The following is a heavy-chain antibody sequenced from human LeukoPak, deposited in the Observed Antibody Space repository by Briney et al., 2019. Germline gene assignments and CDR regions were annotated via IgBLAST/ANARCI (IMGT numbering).Heavy chain of an antibody. V-gene: IGHV3-30*18. J-gene: IGHJ4*02. Sequence: GGSLRLSCAASGFSFSSYGMHWVRQAPGKGLEWLAVISSDGSNKYYPDSVKGRFTISRDNSKNTLYLQMNSLRPEDTAVYSCAKDRDSSGWRYFDYWGQGTLVTVSS. CDR2: ISSDGSNK. CDR3: AKDRDSSGWRYFDY. D-gene: IGHD6-19*01. CDR1: GFSFSSYG.